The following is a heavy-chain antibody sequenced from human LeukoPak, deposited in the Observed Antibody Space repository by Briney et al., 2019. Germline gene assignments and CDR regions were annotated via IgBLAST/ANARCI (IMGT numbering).Heavy chain of an antibody. CDR3: AREIVVVTANWFDP. D-gene: IGHD2-21*02. V-gene: IGHV4-39*07. CDR1: GGSISSSSYY. Sequence: PSETLSLTCSVSGGSISSSSYYWGWIRQPPGKGLEWIGSMYYSGNTYYNPSLESRVTMSLDTSKNQFSLKLSSVTAADTAVYYCAREIVVVTANWFDPWGQGTLVTVSS. J-gene: IGHJ5*02. CDR2: MYYSGNT.